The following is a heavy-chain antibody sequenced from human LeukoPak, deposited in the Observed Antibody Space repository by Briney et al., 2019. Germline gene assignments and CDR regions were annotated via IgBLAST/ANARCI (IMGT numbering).Heavy chain of an antibody. D-gene: IGHD3-3*01. V-gene: IGHV3-30*18. CDR2: ISYDGSNK. CDR1: GFTFSSYG. CDR3: AKDPSVLRFLEWLFPGGDY. Sequence: PGGSLRLSCAASGFTFSSYGMHWVRQAPGKGLEWVSLISYDGSNKYYADSVKGRFTISRDNSKNTLYLQMNSLRAEDTAVYYCAKDPSVLRFLEWLFPGGDYWGQGTLVTVSS. J-gene: IGHJ4*02.